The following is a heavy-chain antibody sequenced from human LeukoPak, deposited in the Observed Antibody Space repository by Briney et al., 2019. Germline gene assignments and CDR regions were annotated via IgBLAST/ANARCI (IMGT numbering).Heavy chain of an antibody. CDR1: GFTFSSYS. J-gene: IGHJ4*02. Sequence: GGSLRLSCAASGFTFSSYSMNWVRQAPGKGLEWVSSISSSSSYIYYADSVKGRFTISRDNAKNSLYLQMNSLRAEDTAVYYCAKATRGYGSGSYYNPFDYWGQGTLVTVSS. D-gene: IGHD3-10*01. V-gene: IGHV3-21*04. CDR3: AKATRGYGSGSYYNPFDY. CDR2: ISSSSSYI.